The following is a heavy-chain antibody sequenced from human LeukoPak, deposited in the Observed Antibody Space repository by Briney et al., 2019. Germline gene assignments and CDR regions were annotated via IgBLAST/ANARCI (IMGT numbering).Heavy chain of an antibody. Sequence: GRSLRLSCAASRFTFSTYWMHWVRQAPGKGLVWVSRINNDGSITNYADSVKGRFTISRDNAKSTLYLQMNSLRAEDSAVYYCARGLGGYNGYAFDYWGQGSLVTVSS. J-gene: IGHJ4*02. CDR2: INNDGSIT. D-gene: IGHD5-12*01. V-gene: IGHV3-74*01. CDR3: ARGLGGYNGYAFDY. CDR1: RFTFSTYW.